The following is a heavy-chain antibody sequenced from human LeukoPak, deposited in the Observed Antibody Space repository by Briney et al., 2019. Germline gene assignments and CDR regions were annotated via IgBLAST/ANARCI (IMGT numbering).Heavy chain of an antibody. J-gene: IGHJ4*02. CDR1: GFSSSSYE. V-gene: IGHV3-48*03. CDR3: ASKGGFDD. Sequence: GGSLRLSCAASGFSSSSYEMNWVRQAPGKGLEWVSYISSSGSAIFYADSVKGRFTISRDNAKNSLFLQMNSLRAEDTAFYYCASKGGFDDWGQGTLVTVSS. CDR2: ISSSGSAI. D-gene: IGHD2-15*01.